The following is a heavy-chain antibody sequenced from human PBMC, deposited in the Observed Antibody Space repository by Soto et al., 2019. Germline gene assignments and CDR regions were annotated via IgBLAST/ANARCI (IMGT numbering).Heavy chain of an antibody. CDR3: RGYGY. CDR2: IYTGGTT. V-gene: IGHV3-53*01. Sequence: EVQLVESGGGLIQPGGSLRLSCVVSGFTVSSSNYMSWVRQAPGKGLEWVSVIYTGGTTYYADSVKGRFTISRDNSKNTLYLQMNSLRAEDPALYYCRGYGYWGQGTLVTVSS. J-gene: IGHJ4*02. CDR1: GFTVSSSNY. D-gene: IGHD5-12*01.